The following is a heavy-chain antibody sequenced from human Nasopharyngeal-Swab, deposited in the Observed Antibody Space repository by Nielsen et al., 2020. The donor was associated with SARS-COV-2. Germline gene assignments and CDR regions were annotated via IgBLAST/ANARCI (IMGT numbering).Heavy chain of an antibody. Sequence: GESLKISCAASGFNFDDYAMHWVRQAPGKGLEWVSLITADGGSTYYADSVTGRFTISRDNSKNSVSLQMNNLRTEDTAFYYCAKSIGELLSPFDSWGQGTLVTVSS. J-gene: IGHJ4*02. CDR2: ITADGGST. CDR1: GFNFDDYA. D-gene: IGHD1-26*01. V-gene: IGHV3-43*02. CDR3: AKSIGELLSPFDS.